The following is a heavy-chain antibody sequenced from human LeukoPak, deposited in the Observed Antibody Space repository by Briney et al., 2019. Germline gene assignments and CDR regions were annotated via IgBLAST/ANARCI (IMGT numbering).Heavy chain of an antibody. Sequence: SETLSLTCTVSGGSISSYYWSWIRQPPGKGLEWIGYIYYSGSTNYNPSLKSRVTISVDTSKNQFSLKLSSVTAADTAVYYCARAEGAYGDSYNWFDPWGQGTLVTVSS. CDR1: GGSISSYY. V-gene: IGHV4-59*12. J-gene: IGHJ5*02. CDR2: IYYSGST. D-gene: IGHD4-17*01. CDR3: ARAEGAYGDSYNWFDP.